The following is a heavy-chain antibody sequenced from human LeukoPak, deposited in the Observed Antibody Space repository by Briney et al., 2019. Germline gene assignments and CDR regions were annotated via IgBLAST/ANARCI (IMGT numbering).Heavy chain of an antibody. CDR1: GFTFSSYS. CDR2: ISSSSSYI. J-gene: IGHJ4*02. D-gene: IGHD6-19*01. Sequence: PGGSLRLSCAASGFTFSSYSMNWVRQAPGKGLEWVSSISSSSSYIYYADSVKGRFTISRDNAKNSLYLQMNSLRAEDTAVYYCARDRARIAVAGTGGYWGQGTLVTVSS. V-gene: IGHV3-21*01. CDR3: ARDRARIAVAGTGGY.